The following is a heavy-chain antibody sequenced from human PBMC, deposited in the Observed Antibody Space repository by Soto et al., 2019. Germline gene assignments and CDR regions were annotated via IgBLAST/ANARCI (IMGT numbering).Heavy chain of an antibody. CDR3: ARAGYGSGSYHFDY. Sequence: EVQLVESGGGLVQSGGSLRLSCAASGFTFSNRWMHWVRQAPGKGLVWVSRINSDESVTGYADSVKGRFTISRDNAKNTLYLQMNSLRDEDTAVYYCARAGYGSGSYHFDYWGQGTLVTVSS. CDR2: INSDESVT. D-gene: IGHD3-10*01. V-gene: IGHV3-74*01. CDR1: GFTFSNRW. J-gene: IGHJ4*02.